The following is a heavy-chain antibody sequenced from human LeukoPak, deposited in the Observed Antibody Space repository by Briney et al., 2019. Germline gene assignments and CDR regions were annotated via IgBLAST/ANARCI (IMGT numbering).Heavy chain of an antibody. J-gene: IGHJ4*02. CDR2: ISSSSSYI. CDR1: GFTFSSYS. V-gene: IGHV3-21*01. Sequence: GGSLRLSCAASGFTFSSYSMNWVRQAPGKGLEWVSSISSSSSYIYYADSVKGRFTISRDNAKNSLYLQMNSLRAEDTAVYYCARGRQVDRYYFDYWGQGTLVTVSS. CDR3: ARGRQVDRYYFDY. D-gene: IGHD3/OR15-3a*01.